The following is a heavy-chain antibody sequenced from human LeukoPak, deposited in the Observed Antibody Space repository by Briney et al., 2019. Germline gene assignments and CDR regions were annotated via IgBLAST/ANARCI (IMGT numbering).Heavy chain of an antibody. CDR2: NHYSGTT. CDR1: GGPISSYY. J-gene: IGHJ4*02. V-gene: IGHV4-59*12. Sequence: PSETLSLTCSVSGGPISSYYWSWIRQPPGKGLEWIGYNHYSGTTNYNPSLKSRVTISVDRSKNQFSLKLSSVTAADTAVYYCARVGPIYDYVWGSYTGYYFDYWGQGTLVTVSS. D-gene: IGHD3-16*01. CDR3: ARVGPIYDYVWGSYTGYYFDY.